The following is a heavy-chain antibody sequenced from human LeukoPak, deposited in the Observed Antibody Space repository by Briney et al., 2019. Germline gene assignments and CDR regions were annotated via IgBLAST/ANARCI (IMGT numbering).Heavy chain of an antibody. CDR3: ARGPPLAY. V-gene: IGHV3-64*01. CDR2: IPRNGDNT. J-gene: IGHJ4*02. CDR1: GFTFSSYA. Sequence: GGSLRLSCAASGFTFSSYAMHWVRQAPGKGLEYVSGIPRNGDNTYYGNSMRGRFTISRDNSKNTLYLQLGSLRPEDTAVYYCARGPPLAYWGQGTLVTVSS.